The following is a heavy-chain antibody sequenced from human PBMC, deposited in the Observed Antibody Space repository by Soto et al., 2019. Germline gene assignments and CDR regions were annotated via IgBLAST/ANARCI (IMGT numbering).Heavy chain of an antibody. Sequence: QVQLVQSGAEVKKPGASVKVSCKASGYTFTSYGISWVRQAPGQGLEWMGWISAYNGNTNYAQKLQGRVTMTTDTSTSTDYMELRSMRSDDTSVYYCARDSPLISGGSGNQGDAFEIWGQGKMVTVSS. CDR3: ARDSPLISGGSGNQGDAFEI. CDR1: GYTFTSYG. V-gene: IGHV1-18*01. CDR2: ISAYNGNT. D-gene: IGHD3-10*01. J-gene: IGHJ3*02.